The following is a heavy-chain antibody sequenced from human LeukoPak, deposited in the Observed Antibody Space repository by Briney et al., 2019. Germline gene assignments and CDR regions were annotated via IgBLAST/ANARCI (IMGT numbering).Heavy chain of an antibody. V-gene: IGHV3-30-3*01. J-gene: IGHJ4*02. D-gene: IGHD1-1*01. CDR3: ARENWNVLDY. CDR1: GFTFSSYA. CDR2: ISYDGSNK. Sequence: GSLRLSCAASGFTFSSYAMHWVRQAPGKGLEWVAVISYDGSNKYYADSVKGRFTISRDNSKNTLYLQMNSLRAEDTAVYYCARENWNVLDYWGQGTLVTVSS.